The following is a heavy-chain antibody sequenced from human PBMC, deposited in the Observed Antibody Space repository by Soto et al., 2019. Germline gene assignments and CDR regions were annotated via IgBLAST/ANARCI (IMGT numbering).Heavy chain of an antibody. Sequence: SETLSLTCTVSGGSISSGDYYRSWIRQPPGKGLEWIGYIYYSGSTYYNPSLKSRVTISVDTSKNQFSLYLQMNSLKTEDTAVYYCAKRSTAAGSNGCFDYWAQGTLVTVSS. CDR2: IYYSGST. CDR3: AKRSTAAGSNGCFDY. CDR1: GGSISSGDYY. D-gene: IGHD6-13*01. J-gene: IGHJ4*02. V-gene: IGHV4-30-4*01.